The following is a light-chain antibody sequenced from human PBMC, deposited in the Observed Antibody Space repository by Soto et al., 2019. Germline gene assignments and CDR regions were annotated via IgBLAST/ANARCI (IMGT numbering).Light chain of an antibody. CDR2: EVN. CDR3: ASYTISSTRV. Sequence: QSVLTQPASVCGSPGQSITISCTGSNNDVGAYNYVSWYQQHPGKAPKLIIYEVNNQPSGVSHRFSGSKSGNTASLTISGLQADDEADYYCASYTISSTRVFGGGTKVTVL. J-gene: IGLJ3*02. CDR1: NNDVGAYNY. V-gene: IGLV2-14*01.